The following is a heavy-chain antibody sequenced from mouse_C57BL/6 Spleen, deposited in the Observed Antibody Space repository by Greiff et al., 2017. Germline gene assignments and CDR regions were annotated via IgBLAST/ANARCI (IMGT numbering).Heavy chain of an antibody. CDR2: IYPGDGDT. J-gene: IGHJ2*01. Sequence: QVQLQQSGPELVKPGASVKISCKASGYAFSSSWMNWVKQRPGKGLEWIGRIYPGDGDTNYNGKFKGKATLTADKSSSTAYMQLSSLTSEDSAVYFCARGSGYDYVDYWGQGTTLTVSS. V-gene: IGHV1-82*01. CDR1: GYAFSSSW. D-gene: IGHD3-2*02. CDR3: ARGSGYDYVDY.